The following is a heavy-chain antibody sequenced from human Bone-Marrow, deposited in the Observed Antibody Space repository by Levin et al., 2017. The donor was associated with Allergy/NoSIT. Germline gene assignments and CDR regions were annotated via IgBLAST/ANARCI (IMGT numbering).Heavy chain of an antibody. D-gene: IGHD1-26*01. Sequence: GASVKVSCKASGGTFSSYAISWVRQAPGQGLEWMGGIIPIFGTANYAQKFQGRVTITADESTSTAYMELSSLRSEDTAVYYCARGTSGSYYIYYYGMDVWGQGTTVTVSS. V-gene: IGHV1-69*13. CDR3: ARGTSGSYYIYYYGMDV. CDR2: IIPIFGTA. CDR1: GGTFSSYA. J-gene: IGHJ6*02.